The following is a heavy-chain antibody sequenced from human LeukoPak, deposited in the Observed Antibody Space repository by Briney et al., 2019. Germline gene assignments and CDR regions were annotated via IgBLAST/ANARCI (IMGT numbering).Heavy chain of an antibody. Sequence: GGSLRLSCAASGFTFDDYAMHWVRQAPGKGLEWVSGISWNSGNINYADSVKGRFTISRDDSKNFLYLQMSSLRIEDTALYFCAKDSHADGDYEGYYFDDWGQGTLVTVSS. CDR1: GFTFDDYA. CDR3: AKDSHADGDYEGYYFDD. CDR2: ISWNSGNI. D-gene: IGHD4-17*01. J-gene: IGHJ4*02. V-gene: IGHV3-9*01.